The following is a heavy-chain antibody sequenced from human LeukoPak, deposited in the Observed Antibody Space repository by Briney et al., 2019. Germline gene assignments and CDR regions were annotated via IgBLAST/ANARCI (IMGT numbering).Heavy chain of an antibody. CDR1: GYTFTGYY. J-gene: IGHJ4*02. CDR3: ARDKERVDYSNGETNFDY. CDR2: INPSGGST. Sequence: ASVKVSCKASGYTFTGYYMHWVRQAPGQGLEWMGIINPSGGSTSYAQKFQGRVTMTRDTSTSTVYMELSSLRSEDTAVYYCARDKERVDYSNGETNFDYWGQGTLVTVSS. D-gene: IGHD4-11*01. V-gene: IGHV1-46*01.